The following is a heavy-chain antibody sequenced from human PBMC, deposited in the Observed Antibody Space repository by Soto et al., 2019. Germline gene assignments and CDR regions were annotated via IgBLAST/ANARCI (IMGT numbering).Heavy chain of an antibody. D-gene: IGHD1-26*01. V-gene: IGHV3-30-3*01. Sequence: PGGSLRLSCAASGFTFSSYAMHWVRQAPGKGLEWVAVISYDGGNKYYADSVKGRFTISRDNSKNTLYLQMNSLRAEDTAVYYCARDEISGSYFDYWGQGTLVTVSS. J-gene: IGHJ4*02. CDR2: ISYDGGNK. CDR3: ARDEISGSYFDY. CDR1: GFTFSSYA.